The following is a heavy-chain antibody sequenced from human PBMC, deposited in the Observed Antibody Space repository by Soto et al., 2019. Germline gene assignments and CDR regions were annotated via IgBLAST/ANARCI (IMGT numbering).Heavy chain of an antibody. Sequence: SVKVSCKASGYTFTSYGISWVRQAPGQGLEWMGWISAYNGNTNYEQKLQGRVTMTTDTSTSTAYMELRSLRSDDTAVYYCAREGALVVPAARRPFDYWGQGTLVTVSS. CDR1: GYTFTSYG. D-gene: IGHD2-2*01. CDR2: ISAYNGNT. V-gene: IGHV1-18*01. CDR3: AREGALVVPAARRPFDY. J-gene: IGHJ4*02.